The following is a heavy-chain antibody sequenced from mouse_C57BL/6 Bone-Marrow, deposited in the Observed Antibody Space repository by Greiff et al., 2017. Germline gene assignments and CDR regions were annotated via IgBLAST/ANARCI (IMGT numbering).Heavy chain of an antibody. J-gene: IGHJ1*03. CDR2: IRNKANGYTT. CDR1: GFTFTDYY. D-gene: IGHD1-1*01. CDR3: ARSTTVVATRYFDV. Sequence: DVMLVESGGGLVQPGGSLSLSCAASGFTFTDYYMSWVRQPPGKALEWLGFIRNKANGYTTEYSASVKGRFTISRDNSQSILYLQMNALRAEDSATYYCARSTTVVATRYFDVWGTGTTVTVSS. V-gene: IGHV7-3*01.